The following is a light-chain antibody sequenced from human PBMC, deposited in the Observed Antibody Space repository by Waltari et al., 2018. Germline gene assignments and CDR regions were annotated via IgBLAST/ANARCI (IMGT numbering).Light chain of an antibody. CDR1: SSNIGKNY. CDR2: EAT. Sequence: QSVLTQPPSVSAAPGQRSTIPCSGGSSNIGKNYVSWYRQFPGSAPKLLIYEATARPAGVPGRVSGAKSGPSATLDITGLQPGDEAEYYCGTWDSSLSGAVFGGGTLLTVL. V-gene: IGLV1-51*02. CDR3: GTWDSSLSGAV. J-gene: IGLJ7*01.